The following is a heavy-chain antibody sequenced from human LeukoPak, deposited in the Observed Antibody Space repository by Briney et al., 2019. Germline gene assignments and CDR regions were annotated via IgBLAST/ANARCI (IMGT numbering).Heavy chain of an antibody. Sequence: SVKVSCKASGGTFSSYAISWVRQAPGQGLEWMGRIIPILGIANYAQKFQGRVTITADKSTSTAYMELSSLRSEDTAVYYCARVGVGYYYDGSGYFDYWGQGTLVTVSS. V-gene: IGHV1-69*04. D-gene: IGHD3-22*01. CDR1: GGTFSSYA. CDR3: ARVGVGYYYDGSGYFDY. CDR2: IIPILGIA. J-gene: IGHJ4*02.